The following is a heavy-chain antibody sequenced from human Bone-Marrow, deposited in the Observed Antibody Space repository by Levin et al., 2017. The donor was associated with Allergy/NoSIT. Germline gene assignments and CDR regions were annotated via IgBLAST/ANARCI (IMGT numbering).Heavy chain of an antibody. CDR1: GFIFSTFA. CDR3: AKDLLYFYGSGSYDF. J-gene: IGHJ4*02. V-gene: IGHV3-23*01. Sequence: GGSLRLSCAASGFIFSTFAMSWVRQAPGKGLEWVSAISGSGSTTYYADSVKGRFTISRDNSKNRLSLQMYSLRAEDTAVYYCAKDLLYFYGSGSYDFWGQGTLVTVSS. D-gene: IGHD3-10*01. CDR2: ISGSGSTT.